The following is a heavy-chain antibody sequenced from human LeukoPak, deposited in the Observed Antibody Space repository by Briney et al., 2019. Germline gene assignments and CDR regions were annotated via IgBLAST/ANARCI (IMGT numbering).Heavy chain of an antibody. Sequence: GGSLRLSCAASGFTFSSCAMHWVRQAPGKGLEYVSAISSNGGSTYYANSVKGRFTISRDNSKNTLYLQMGSLRADDMAVYYCARVHGGPADYWGQGTLVTVSS. D-gene: IGHD4-23*01. J-gene: IGHJ4*02. V-gene: IGHV3-64*01. CDR1: GFTFSSCA. CDR2: ISSNGGST. CDR3: ARVHGGPADY.